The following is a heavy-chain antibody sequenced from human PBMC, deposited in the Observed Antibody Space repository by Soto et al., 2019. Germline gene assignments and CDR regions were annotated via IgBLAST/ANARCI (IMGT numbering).Heavy chain of an antibody. D-gene: IGHD6-13*01. CDR2: ISYDGSNK. CDR1: GFTFSSYA. Sequence: GGSLRLSCAASGFTFSSYAMHWVRQAPGKGLEWVAVISYDGSNKYYADSVKGRFTISRDNSKNTLYLQMNSLRAEDTAVYYCASTPGYSSSWYSLYWGQGTLVTVSS. V-gene: IGHV3-30-3*01. CDR3: ASTPGYSSSWYSLY. J-gene: IGHJ4*02.